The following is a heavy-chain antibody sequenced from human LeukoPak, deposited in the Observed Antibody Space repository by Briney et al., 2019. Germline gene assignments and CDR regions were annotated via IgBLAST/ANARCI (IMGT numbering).Heavy chain of an antibody. Sequence: GGSLRLSCAASGFTFSSYSMNWVRQAPGKGLEWVSSISSSSSYIYYADSVKGRFTISRDNAKNSLYLQMNSLRAEDTAVYYCARDSSSWYSATFDAFDIWGQGTMVTVSS. V-gene: IGHV3-21*01. CDR1: GFTFSSYS. D-gene: IGHD6-13*01. J-gene: IGHJ3*02. CDR3: ARDSSSWYSATFDAFDI. CDR2: ISSSSSYI.